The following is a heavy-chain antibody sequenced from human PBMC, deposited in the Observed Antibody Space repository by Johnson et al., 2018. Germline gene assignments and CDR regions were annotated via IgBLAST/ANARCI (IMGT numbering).Heavy chain of an antibody. Sequence: EVQLLESGGGLVQPGRSLRLSCTASGFTFGDYAMSWFRQAPGKGLEWVGFIRSKAYGGTTEYAASVKGRFTISRDDSKSIAYLQMNSLKTEDTAVYYCTRAYYYGSGSYSYAFAIWGQGTMVTVSS. CDR3: TRAYYYGSGSYSYAFAI. CDR2: IRSKAYGGTT. V-gene: IGHV3-49*03. J-gene: IGHJ3*02. D-gene: IGHD3-10*01. CDR1: GFTFGDYA.